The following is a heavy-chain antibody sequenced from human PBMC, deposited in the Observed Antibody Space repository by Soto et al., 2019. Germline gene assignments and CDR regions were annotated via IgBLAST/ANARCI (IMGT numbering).Heavy chain of an antibody. V-gene: IGHV3-33*01. CDR1: GFSFSSYG. Sequence: LRLSCAVSGFSFSSYGMHWVRQAPGKGLEWVAVIWYDGSNKYYVDSVKGRFTISRDNSKNTVYLQMNSLRAEDTPVYYCARDPRYSSGWYYFDYWGQGTLVTVSS. D-gene: IGHD6-19*01. CDR3: ARDPRYSSGWYYFDY. CDR2: IWYDGSNK. J-gene: IGHJ4*02.